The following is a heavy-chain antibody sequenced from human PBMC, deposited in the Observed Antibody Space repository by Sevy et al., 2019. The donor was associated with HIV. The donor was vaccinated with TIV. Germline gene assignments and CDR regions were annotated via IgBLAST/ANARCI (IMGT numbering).Heavy chain of an antibody. CDR1: GFNFITYT. D-gene: IGHD3-22*01. CDR3: ARANLDSSGSYDAFDI. J-gene: IGHJ3*02. CDR2: FGTSSSYI. Sequence: GGSLRLSCAASGFNFITYTMNWVRQAPGKGLEWVSSFGTSSSYIYYADSVRGRFTIPRDNAKNSLYLQMNSLRAEDMAVYYCARANLDSSGSYDAFDIWGHGTMVTVSS. V-gene: IGHV3-21*01.